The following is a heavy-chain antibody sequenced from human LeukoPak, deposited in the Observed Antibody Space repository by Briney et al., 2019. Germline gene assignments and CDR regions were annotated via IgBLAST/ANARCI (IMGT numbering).Heavy chain of an antibody. CDR3: ARVTVVVAAALDC. CDR1: GFTFSSYS. V-gene: IGHV3-21*01. J-gene: IGHJ4*02. Sequence: PGGSLRLSCAASGFTFSSYSMNWVRQAPGKGLEWVSSIHSRSNYIYYADSVKGRFTTSRDNAKNSLYLQMNSLRAEDTAVYYCARVTVVVAAALDCWGQGTLVTVSS. D-gene: IGHD2-15*01. CDR2: IHSRSNYI.